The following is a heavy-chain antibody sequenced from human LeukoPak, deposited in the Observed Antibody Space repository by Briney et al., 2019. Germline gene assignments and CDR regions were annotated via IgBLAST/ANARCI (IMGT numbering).Heavy chain of an antibody. J-gene: IGHJ3*02. Sequence: SETLSLTCAVNGGSFSGYYWSWIRQPPGKGLEWIGEINHSGSTNYNPSLKSRVTISVDTSKNQFSLKLSSVTAADTAVYYCARDGYYGSGSYYLNDAFDIWGQGTMVTVSS. CDR3: ARDGYYGSGSYYLNDAFDI. CDR2: INHSGST. D-gene: IGHD3-10*01. CDR1: GGSFSGYY. V-gene: IGHV4-34*01.